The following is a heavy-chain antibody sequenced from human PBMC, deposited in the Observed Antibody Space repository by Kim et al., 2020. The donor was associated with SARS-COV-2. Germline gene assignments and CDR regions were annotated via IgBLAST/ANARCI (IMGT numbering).Heavy chain of an antibody. CDR3: TRGPYDYIWGSYRTSYYYYMDV. V-gene: IGHV3-49*03. CDR1: GFTFGDYA. Sequence: GGSLRLSCTASGFTFGDYAMSWFRQAPGKGLEWVGFIRSKAYGGTTEYAASVKGRFTISRDDSKSIAYLQMNSLKTEDTAVYYCTRGPYDYIWGSYRTSYYYYMDVWGKGTTVTVSS. CDR2: IRSKAYGGTT. D-gene: IGHD3-16*02. J-gene: IGHJ6*03.